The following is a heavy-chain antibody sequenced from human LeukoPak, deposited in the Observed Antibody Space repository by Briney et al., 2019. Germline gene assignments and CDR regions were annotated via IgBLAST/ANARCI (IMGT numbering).Heavy chain of an antibody. CDR3: SRGPTIRGRWFDP. V-gene: IGHV1-46*03. D-gene: IGHD5-24*01. J-gene: IGHJ5*02. Sequence: ASVKVSCKASGGTFSSYAISWVRQAPGQGLEWMGIISPSGGSTSYAQKFQGRVTMTRDTSTSTVYMELSSLRSEDTAVYYCSRGPTIRGRWFDPWGQGTLVTVSS. CDR2: ISPSGGST. CDR1: GGTFSSYA.